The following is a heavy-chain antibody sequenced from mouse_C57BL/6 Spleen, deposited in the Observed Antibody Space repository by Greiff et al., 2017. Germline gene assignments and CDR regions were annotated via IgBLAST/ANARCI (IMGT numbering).Heavy chain of an antibody. Sequence: VQGVESGAELVRPGTSVKVSCKASGYAFTNYLIEWVKQRPGQGLEWIGVINPGSGGTNYNEKFKGKETLTADKSSSTAYMQLSSLTSEDSAVYFCARPYYYGSSPAWFAYWGQGTLVTVSA. CDR2: INPGSGGT. D-gene: IGHD1-1*01. CDR3: ARPYYYGSSPAWFAY. V-gene: IGHV1-54*01. CDR1: GYAFTNYL. J-gene: IGHJ3*01.